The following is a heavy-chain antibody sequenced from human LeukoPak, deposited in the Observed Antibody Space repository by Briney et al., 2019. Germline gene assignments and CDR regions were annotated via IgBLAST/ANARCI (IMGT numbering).Heavy chain of an antibody. CDR1: GGSFRGYY. V-gene: IGHV4-34*01. D-gene: IGHD6-13*01. CDR3: ARLAQIAAAPPGIFDP. Sequence: SETLSLTCAVYGGSFRGYYWSWIRQPPGKGLEWIGEINHSGSTNYNPSLKSRVTISVDTSKNQFSLKLSSVTAADTAVYYCARLAQIAAAPPGIFDPWGQGTLVTVSS. J-gene: IGHJ5*02. CDR2: INHSGST.